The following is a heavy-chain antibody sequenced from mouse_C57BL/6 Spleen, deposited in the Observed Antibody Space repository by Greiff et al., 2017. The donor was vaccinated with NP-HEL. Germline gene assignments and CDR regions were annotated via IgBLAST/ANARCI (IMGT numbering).Heavy chain of an antibody. J-gene: IGHJ2*01. CDR3: ARSRTTVVVPIGY. CDR1: GYTFTSYW. V-gene: IGHV1-52*01. Sequence: QVQLQQPGAELVRPGSSVKLSCKASGYTFTSYWMHWVKQRPIQGLEWIGNIDPSDSETHYNQKFKDKATLTVDKSSSTAYMQLSSLTSEDSAVYYCARSRTTVVVPIGYWGQGTTLTVSS. D-gene: IGHD1-1*01. CDR2: IDPSDSET.